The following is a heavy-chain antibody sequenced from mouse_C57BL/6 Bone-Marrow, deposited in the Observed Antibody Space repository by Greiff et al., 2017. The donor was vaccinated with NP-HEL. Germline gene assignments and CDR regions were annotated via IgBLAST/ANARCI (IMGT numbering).Heavy chain of an antibody. CDR1: GFTFSDYG. J-gene: IGHJ4*01. CDR2: ISRCSSSI. CDR3: ARRYREWYYDAKDY. V-gene: IGHV5-17*01. Sequence: EVMLVESGGGLVKPGGSLKLSCAASGFTFSDYGMHWVRQAPEQGLEWVAYISRCSSSIYYADTVKGRFTITRDNAKNTLYLQMTSLRSEDTAMYYCARRYREWYYDAKDYWDQGTGVPVSA. D-gene: IGHD2-12*01.